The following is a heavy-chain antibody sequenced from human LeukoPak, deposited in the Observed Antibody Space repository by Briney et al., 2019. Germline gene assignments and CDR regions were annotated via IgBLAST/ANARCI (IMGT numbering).Heavy chain of an antibody. D-gene: IGHD2-2*01. V-gene: IGHV3-74*01. CDR3: VRLVAVPDAYFDY. CDR2: INRDGYST. Sequence: PGGSLRLFCAASAFTFSGYWMHCGRHAPGKGLVGFSLINRDGYSTAYADSVKGRFTISRDNAKNTLYLQMNSLRAEDTAVYYCVRLVAVPDAYFDYWGQGTLVTVSS. CDR1: AFTFSGYW. J-gene: IGHJ4*02.